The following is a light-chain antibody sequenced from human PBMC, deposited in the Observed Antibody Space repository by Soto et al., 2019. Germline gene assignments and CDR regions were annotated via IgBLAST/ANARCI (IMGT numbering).Light chain of an antibody. J-gene: IGLJ2*01. CDR3: AAWDDSLNGVV. V-gene: IGLV1-44*01. CDR2: SNN. Sequence: QAVVTQPPSASGTPGQRVTISCSGSISNIGSNTVNWYQKLPGTAPKLLIYSNNQRPSRVPDRFSGSKYGTSASLAISGLQSEDEADYYCAAWDDSLNGVVFGGGTQLTVL. CDR1: ISNIGSNT.